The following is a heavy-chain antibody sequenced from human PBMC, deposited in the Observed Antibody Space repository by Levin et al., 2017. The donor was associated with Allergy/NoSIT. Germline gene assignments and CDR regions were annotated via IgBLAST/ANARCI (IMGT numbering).Heavy chain of an antibody. J-gene: IGHJ4*02. CDR3: ARLLNANYDNIWGSWMGPGDY. D-gene: IGHD3-16*01. CDR2: ISGSGSST. V-gene: IGHV3-23*01. CDR1: GFTFSTYA. Sequence: QTGGSLRLSCAASGFTFSTYAMSWVRQAPGKGLEWVSGISGSGSSTYYAEFVKGRFTISRDNPKNTLYLQMNSLRAEDTAVYFCARLLNANYDNIWGSWMGPGDYWGQGTLVTVSS.